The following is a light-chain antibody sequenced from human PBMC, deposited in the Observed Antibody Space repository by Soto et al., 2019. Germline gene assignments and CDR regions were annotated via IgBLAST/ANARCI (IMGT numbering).Light chain of an antibody. CDR2: EVS. CDR1: SSDVGGYNY. V-gene: IGLV2-14*01. Sequence: QPVLTQPASVSGSPGQSITISCTGISSDVGGYNYVSWYQQHPGKAPKLMIYEVSNRPSGVSNRFSGSKSGSTASLTISGLQAEDEADYYCSSYTSSDSYVFATGTKLTVL. J-gene: IGLJ1*01. CDR3: SSYTSSDSYV.